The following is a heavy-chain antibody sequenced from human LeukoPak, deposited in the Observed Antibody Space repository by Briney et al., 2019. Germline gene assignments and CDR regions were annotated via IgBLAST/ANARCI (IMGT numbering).Heavy chain of an antibody. D-gene: IGHD1-1*01. CDR1: GFTFSDYY. J-gene: IGHJ4*02. CDR3: ERDQLIARY. V-gene: IGHV3-11*04. Sequence: GGSLRLSCAASGFTFSDYYMSWIRQTPGKGLEWISHISSSGKTIYYSDSVKGRFTISRDNTKNSLDLQMNDLRAEDTAVYYCERDQLIARYWGQGTLVTVSS. CDR2: ISSSGKTI.